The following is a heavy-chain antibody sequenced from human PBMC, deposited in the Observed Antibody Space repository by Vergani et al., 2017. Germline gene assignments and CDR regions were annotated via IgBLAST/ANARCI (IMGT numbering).Heavy chain of an antibody. J-gene: IGHJ4*02. V-gene: IGHV5-51*01. D-gene: IGHD1-26*01. CDR2: IYPGDSDT. CDR1: GYNFGTNW. CDR3: ARHRYTGSFRGDFDF. Sequence: EVQLVQSGAEVKKPGESLKISCQGSGYNFGTNWIGWVRQMPGKGLEWMGIIYPGDSDTIYSPSFEGQVTISADKSINTAYLQWSSLKASDTAMFYCARHRYTGSFRGDFDFWGQGLLVSVSS.